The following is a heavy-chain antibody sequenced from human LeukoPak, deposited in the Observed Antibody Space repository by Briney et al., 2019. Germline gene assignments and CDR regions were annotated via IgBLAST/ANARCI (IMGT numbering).Heavy chain of an antibody. CDR2: IRVNGDST. CDR3: ARDRSGDYYFDY. J-gene: IGHJ4*02. Sequence: GGSLRLSCAASGFTFSNYAVNWVRQAPGKGLEWVSTIRVNGDSTFYADSVKGRFTTSRDNSKNTLYLQMNSLRVEDTAVYYCARDRSGDYYFDYWGQGTLVTVSS. V-gene: IGHV3-23*01. D-gene: IGHD4-17*01. CDR1: GFTFSNYA.